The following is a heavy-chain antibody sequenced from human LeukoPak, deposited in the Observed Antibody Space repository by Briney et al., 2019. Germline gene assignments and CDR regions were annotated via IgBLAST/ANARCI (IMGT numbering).Heavy chain of an antibody. Sequence: ETLSLTCTVSGGSISTYYWSWIRQPPGKGLEWIGRIYTSGSTNYNHSLSSRVTMSIDTSKNQFSLKLSSVTAADTAVYYCARGGYSGYDPYYFDYWGQGTLVTVSS. CDR3: ARGGYSGYDPYYFDY. V-gene: IGHV4-4*07. J-gene: IGHJ4*02. CDR1: GGSISTYY. CDR2: IYTSGST. D-gene: IGHD5-12*01.